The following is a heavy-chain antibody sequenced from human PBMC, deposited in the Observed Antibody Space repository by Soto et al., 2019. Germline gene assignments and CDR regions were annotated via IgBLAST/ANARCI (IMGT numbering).Heavy chain of an antibody. D-gene: IGHD1-26*01. CDR1: GFTFSSYG. J-gene: IGHJ3*02. CDR2: IWYDGSNK. V-gene: IGHV3-33*03. CDR3: AGANYTGSYFDACDI. Sequence: QVHLVESGGGVVQPGRSLRLSCAASGFTFSSYGMHWVRQAPGKGLDWVAVIWYDGSNKYYADPVKGRFTISRDNSKNTVYLKRNSWRVGDRVVYYWAGANYTGSYFDACDIWGKGTMVTVSS.